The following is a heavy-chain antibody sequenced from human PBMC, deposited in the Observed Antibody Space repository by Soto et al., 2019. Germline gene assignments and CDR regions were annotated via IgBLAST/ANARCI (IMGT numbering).Heavy chain of an antibody. CDR1: GYTFTSYY. CDR3: ARAGGGAAREDGYYGMDV. Sequence: GSSVKVSCKASGYTFTSYYMHWVRQAPGQGLEWMGIINPSGGSTSYAQKFQGRVTMTRDTSTSTVYMELSSLRSEDTAVYYCARAGGGAAREDGYYGMDVWGQGTTVTVSS. D-gene: IGHD2-21*01. CDR2: INPSGGST. V-gene: IGHV1-46*01. J-gene: IGHJ6*02.